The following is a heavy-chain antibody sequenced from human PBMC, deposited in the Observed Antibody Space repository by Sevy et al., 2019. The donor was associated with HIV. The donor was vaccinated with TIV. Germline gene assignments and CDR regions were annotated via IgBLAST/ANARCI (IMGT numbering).Heavy chain of an antibody. CDR2: IWSDGAYQ. J-gene: IGHJ4*02. D-gene: IGHD3-22*01. CDR3: ARGGYYYDNAAYYALDS. Sequence: GGSLRLSCAATGFTFSNYAMHRVRQAPRKGMEWVAIIWSDGAYQYHGDSVKGRFTISRDNSKNTLYLQMNNVRVEDTAVYYCARGGYYYDNAAYYALDSWGQGTLVTVSS. V-gene: IGHV3-33*01. CDR1: GFTFSNYA.